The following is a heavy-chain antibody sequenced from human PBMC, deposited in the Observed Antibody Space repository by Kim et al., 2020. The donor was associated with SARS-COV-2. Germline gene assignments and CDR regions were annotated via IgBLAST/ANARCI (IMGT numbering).Heavy chain of an antibody. Sequence: SETLSLTCAVYGGSFSGYYWSWIRQPPGKGLEWIGEINHSGSTNYNPSLKSRVTISVDTSKNQFSLKLSSVTAADTAVYYCARALGIAAAGKGWFDPWGQGTLVTVSS. CDR2: INHSGST. D-gene: IGHD6-13*01. V-gene: IGHV4-34*01. J-gene: IGHJ5*02. CDR1: GGSFSGYY. CDR3: ARALGIAAAGKGWFDP.